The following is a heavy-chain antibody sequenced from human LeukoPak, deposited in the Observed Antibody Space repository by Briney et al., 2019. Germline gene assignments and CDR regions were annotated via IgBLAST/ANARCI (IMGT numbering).Heavy chain of an antibody. CDR1: GGSISSGGYS. D-gene: IGHD3-10*01. J-gene: IGHJ5*02. Sequence: SETLSLTCAVSGGSISSGGYSWSWIRQPPGKGLEWIGYIYHSGSTYYNPSLKSRVTISVDRSKNQFSLKLSSVTAADTAVYYCARAKDYYGSGSYYNGRVWFDPWGQGTLVTVSS. CDR3: ARAKDYYGSGSYYNGRVWFDP. V-gene: IGHV4-30-2*01. CDR2: IYHSGST.